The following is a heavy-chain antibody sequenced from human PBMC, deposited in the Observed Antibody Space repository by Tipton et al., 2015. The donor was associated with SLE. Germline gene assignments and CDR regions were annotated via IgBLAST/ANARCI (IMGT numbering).Heavy chain of an antibody. V-gene: IGHV4-59*01. CDR1: GGSIRNYF. CDR3: VRGPFPFDT. Sequence: TLSLTCTVSGGSIRNYFWHWIRQSPGKGLEWIGYIYFSGSTNYNPSLKSRVTISVDTSKKQFSLKLNSVTAADTAVYYCVRGPFPFDTWGQGALVTVSS. J-gene: IGHJ4*02. CDR2: IYFSGST. D-gene: IGHD2/OR15-2a*01.